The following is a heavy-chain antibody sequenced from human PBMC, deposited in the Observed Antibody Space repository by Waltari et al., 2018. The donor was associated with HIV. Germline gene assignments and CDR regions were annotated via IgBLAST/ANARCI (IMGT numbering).Heavy chain of an antibody. CDR3: ARSLKGGSGSYFSDYYYYYGMDV. Sequence: QVQLQESGPGLVKPSETLSLTCTVSGGSISSYYWSWIRQPAGKGLEWIGRIYTSGSTNDNPSLKSRVTMSVDTSKNQFSLKLSSVTAADTAVYYCARSLKGGSGSYFSDYYYYYGMDVWGQGTTVTVSS. V-gene: IGHV4-4*07. J-gene: IGHJ6*02. CDR1: GGSISSYY. CDR2: IYTSGST. D-gene: IGHD3-10*01.